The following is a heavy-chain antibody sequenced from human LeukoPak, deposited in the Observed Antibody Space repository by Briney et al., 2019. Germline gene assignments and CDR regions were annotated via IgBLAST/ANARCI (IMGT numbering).Heavy chain of an antibody. J-gene: IGHJ5*02. V-gene: IGHV3-53*01. Sequence: GGSLRLSCSASGLTVSTNYLTWVRQAPGKGLEWVSVIYSGGNTYYPDSVKGRFTISRDNSKNTLYLQMNSLRADDTAVYYCTRGPVGGFDAWGQGTLVTVSS. CDR2: IYSGGNT. CDR3: TRGPVGGFDA. CDR1: GLTVSTNY. D-gene: IGHD1-26*01.